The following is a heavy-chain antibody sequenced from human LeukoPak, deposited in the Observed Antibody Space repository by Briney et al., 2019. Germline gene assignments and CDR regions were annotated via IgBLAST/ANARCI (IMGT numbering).Heavy chain of an antibody. J-gene: IGHJ5*02. CDR3: ARGLRGFDP. Sequence: PGGSLRLSCAASGFTFSSYWMSWVRQAPGKGLEWVASINQDGSETYYVDSVKGRFTISRDNAKNSLYLQMNSLRTEDTAVYYCARGLRGFDPWGQGTLVTVSS. V-gene: IGHV3-7*04. CDR2: INQDGSET. CDR1: GFTFSSYW.